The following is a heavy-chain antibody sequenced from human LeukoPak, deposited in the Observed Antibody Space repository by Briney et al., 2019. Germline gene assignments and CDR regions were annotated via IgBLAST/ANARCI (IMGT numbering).Heavy chain of an antibody. V-gene: IGHV4-38-2*02. D-gene: IGHD2-15*01. Sequence: SETLSLTCTVSGYSISSGYYWGWIRRPPGKGLEWIGSIYHSGRTFYNPSLKSRVTISVDTSKNQFSLKLSSVTAADTAVYYCARDAPTAYCSGGRCYFDYWGQGTLVTVSS. J-gene: IGHJ4*02. CDR1: GYSISSGYY. CDR3: ARDAPTAYCSGGRCYFDY. CDR2: IYHSGRT.